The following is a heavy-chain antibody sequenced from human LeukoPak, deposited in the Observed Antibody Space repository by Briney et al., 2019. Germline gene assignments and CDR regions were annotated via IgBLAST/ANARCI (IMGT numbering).Heavy chain of an antibody. D-gene: IGHD2-15*01. V-gene: IGHV3-64*01. J-gene: IGHJ6*02. Sequence: GGSLRLSCAASGFTFSSYAMTWVRQAPGKGLEYVSAISSNGGSTYYANSVKGRFTISRDNSKNTLYLQMGSLRAEDMAVYYCAGSWPGGYYYGMDVWGQGTTVTVSS. CDR3: AGSWPGGYYYGMDV. CDR1: GFTFSSYA. CDR2: ISSNGGST.